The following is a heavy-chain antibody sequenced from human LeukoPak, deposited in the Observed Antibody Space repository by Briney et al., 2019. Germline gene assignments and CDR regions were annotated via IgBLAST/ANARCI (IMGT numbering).Heavy chain of an antibody. CDR3: ARQGEEQPVDY. D-gene: IGHD6-6*01. Sequence: SETLSLTCTVSGGSISSSSYYWGWIRQPPGTGLEWIGSIYYSGSTYYNPSLKSRVTISVDTSKNQFSLKLSSVTAADTAVYYCARQGEEQPVDYWGQGTLVTVSS. CDR2: IYYSGST. CDR1: GGSISSSSYY. J-gene: IGHJ4*02. V-gene: IGHV4-39*01.